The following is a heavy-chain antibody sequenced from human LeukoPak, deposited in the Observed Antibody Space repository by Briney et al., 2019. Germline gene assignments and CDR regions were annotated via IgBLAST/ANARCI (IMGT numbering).Heavy chain of an antibody. V-gene: IGHV1-24*01. J-gene: IGHJ4*02. CDR3: ARGQDIVVVPAAVYFDY. D-gene: IGHD2-2*01. CDR1: GYTLTELS. CDR2: FDPEDGET. Sequence: ASVKVSCKVSGYTLTELSMHWVRQAPGKGLEWIGGFDPEDGETIYAQKFQGRVTMTEDTSTDTAYMELSSLRSEDTAVYYCARGQDIVVVPAAVYFDYWGQGTLVTVSS.